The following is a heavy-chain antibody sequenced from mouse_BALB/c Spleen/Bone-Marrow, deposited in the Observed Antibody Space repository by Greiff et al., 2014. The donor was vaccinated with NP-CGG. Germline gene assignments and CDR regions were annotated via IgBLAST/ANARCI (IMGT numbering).Heavy chain of an antibody. CDR3: ARGAYGNYFAWFAY. CDR2: IRNKANGYTT. D-gene: IGHD2-1*01. V-gene: IGHV7-3*02. J-gene: IGHJ3*01. CDR1: GSTFTDYY. Sequence: EVHLVESGGGLVQPGGSLRLSCATSGSTFTDYYMSWVRQPPGKALEWLGFIRNKANGYTTEYSASVKGRFTISRDNSQSILYLQMNTLRAEDSATYYCARGAYGNYFAWFAYWGQGTLVTVSA.